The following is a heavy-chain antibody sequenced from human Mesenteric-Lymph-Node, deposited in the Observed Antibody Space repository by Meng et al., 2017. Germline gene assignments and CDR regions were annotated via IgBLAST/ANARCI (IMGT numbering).Heavy chain of an antibody. CDR2: IRSKANSYAT. D-gene: IGHD2/OR15-2a*01. Sequence: GESLKISCAASGFTFSGSAMHWVRQASGKGLEWVGRIRSKANSYATVYAASVKGRFTISRDDSKNTAYLQMNSLKTEDTAVYYCAREYSLDYWGQGTLVTVSS. CDR1: GFTFSGSA. V-gene: IGHV3-73*01. J-gene: IGHJ4*02. CDR3: AREYSLDY.